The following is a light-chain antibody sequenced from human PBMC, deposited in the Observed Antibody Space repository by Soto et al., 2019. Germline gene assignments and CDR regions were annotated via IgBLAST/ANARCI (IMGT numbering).Light chain of an antibody. V-gene: IGKV3-20*01. CDR1: QSVSSNY. CDR3: QQYGSSPLT. Sequence: EIVLTQSPGTLSLSRGEGATLSCRASQSVSSNYLVWYQQKPGQAPRLLIYGASSRATGIPDRFSGSGSGTDFTLTISRMEPEDFAVYYCQQYGSSPLTFGGGTKVEIQ. J-gene: IGKJ4*01. CDR2: GAS.